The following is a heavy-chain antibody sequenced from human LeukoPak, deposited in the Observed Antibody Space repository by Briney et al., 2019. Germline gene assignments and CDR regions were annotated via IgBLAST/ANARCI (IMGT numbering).Heavy chain of an antibody. V-gene: IGHV1-8*01. J-gene: IGHJ6*02. Sequence: ASVKVSCKASGYTFTSYDTNWVRQATGQGLEWMGWMNPNSGNTGYAQKFQGRVTMTRNTSISTAYMELSSLRSEDTAVYYCARGGDEHTMEDGMDVWGQGTTVTVSS. CDR3: ARGGDEHTMEDGMDV. CDR2: MNPNSGNT. D-gene: IGHD3-10*01. CDR1: GYTFTSYD.